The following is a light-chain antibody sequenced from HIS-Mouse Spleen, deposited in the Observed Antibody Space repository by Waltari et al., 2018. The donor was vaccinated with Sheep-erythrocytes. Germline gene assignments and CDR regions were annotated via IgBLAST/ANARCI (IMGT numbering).Light chain of an antibody. J-gene: IGKJ2*01. V-gene: IGKV1-9*01. Sequence: DIQLTQSPSFLSASVGDRVTITCRASQGISSYLAWFQQKPGKAPKLLSYAAYTLQSGVPSRFSVSGSWTEFTLTISSLQPEDFATYYCQQLNSYPHTCGQGTKLEIK. CDR3: QQLNSYPHT. CDR2: AAY. CDR1: QGISSY.